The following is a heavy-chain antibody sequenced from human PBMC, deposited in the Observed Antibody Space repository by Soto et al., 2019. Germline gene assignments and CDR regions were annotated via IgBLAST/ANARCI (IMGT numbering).Heavy chain of an antibody. V-gene: IGHV3-23*01. CDR2: ISGSADST. CDR3: AKDRNHYGSGSYFDY. D-gene: IGHD3-10*01. CDR1: GFAFNIYA. Sequence: QPGGSLRLSCAASGFAFNIYAMSWVRQAPGKGLEWVSVISGSADSTNYADSVKGRFTISRDNSKNTVYLQMNSLRVEDTALYYCAKDRNHYGSGSYFDYWGQGTLVTVSS. J-gene: IGHJ4*02.